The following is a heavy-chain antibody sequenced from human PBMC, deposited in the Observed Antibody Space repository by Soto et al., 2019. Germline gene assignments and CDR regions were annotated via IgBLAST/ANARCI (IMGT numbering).Heavy chain of an antibody. CDR2: IIPIFGTA. D-gene: IGHD4-4*01. V-gene: IGHV1-69*05. J-gene: IGHJ5*02. CDR3: ARDYSKTTATTFNWFEL. Sequence: ASVKVSCKASGGTFSSYALSWVRQAPGQGLEWMGGIIPIFGTANYAQKFQGRVTMTTDTSTSTVYMELSSLRSEDTAVYYCARDYSKTTATTFNWFELWGQGTLVTVSS. CDR1: GGTFSSYA.